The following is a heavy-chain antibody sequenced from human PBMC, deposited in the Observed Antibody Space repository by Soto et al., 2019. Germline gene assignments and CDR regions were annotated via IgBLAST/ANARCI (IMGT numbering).Heavy chain of an antibody. CDR3: ARPYSRGYYDSSGYYYFDH. V-gene: IGHV1-46*03. D-gene: IGHD3-22*01. CDR1: GYTFTSYY. J-gene: IGHJ4*02. CDR2: INPSGGST. Sequence: GASVKVSCKASGYTFTSYYMHWVRQAPGQGLEWMGIINPSGGSTSYAQKFQGRVTMTRDTSTSTVYMELSSLRSEDTAVYYCARPYSRGYYDSSGYYYFDHWGQGTLVTVSS.